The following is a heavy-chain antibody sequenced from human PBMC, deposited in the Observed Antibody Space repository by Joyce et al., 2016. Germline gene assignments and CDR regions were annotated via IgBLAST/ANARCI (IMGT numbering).Heavy chain of an antibody. Sequence: QVQLVESGGGLVKPGGSLRLSCAASGFTCSDYYMNWIRQAPGKGLEWVSYMSSSGSTMYYADSVKGRCTISRDNAKISLYLRLSSLRADDTAVYYCARVNRGWFGESTDASDIWGQGTMVTVSS. CDR1: GFTCSDYY. D-gene: IGHD3-10*01. CDR2: MSSSGSTM. J-gene: IGHJ3*02. V-gene: IGHV3-11*01. CDR3: ARVNRGWFGESTDASDI.